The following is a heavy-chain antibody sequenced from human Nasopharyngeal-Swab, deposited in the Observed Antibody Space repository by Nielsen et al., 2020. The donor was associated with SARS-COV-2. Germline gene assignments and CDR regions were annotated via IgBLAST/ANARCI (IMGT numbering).Heavy chain of an antibody. D-gene: IGHD6-19*01. CDR2: IYYSGST. CDR1: GGSISSSNW. Sequence: SETLSLTCAVSGGSISSSNWWSWVRQPPGKGLEWIGEIYYSGSTYYNPSLKSRVTISVDTSKNQFSLKLSSVTAADTAVYYCARRGRIAVAGFFDYWGQGTPVTVSS. J-gene: IGHJ4*02. V-gene: IGHV4-4*02. CDR3: ARRGRIAVAGFFDY.